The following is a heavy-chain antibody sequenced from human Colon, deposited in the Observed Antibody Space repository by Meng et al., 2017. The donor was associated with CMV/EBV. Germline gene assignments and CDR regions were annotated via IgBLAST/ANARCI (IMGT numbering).Heavy chain of an antibody. J-gene: IGHJ6*02. CDR3: ARIWDDFWSGYRYYFYAVDV. Sequence: GESLKISCATSGFTFSKYWMSWVRQAPGKGLEWVANIKQDGSEKYYVDSVKGRFTISRDNAKNSLYLQMNSLGAEDTAVYYCARIWDDFWSGYRYYFYAVDVWGQGTAVTVSS. CDR1: GFTFSKYW. CDR2: IKQDGSEK. D-gene: IGHD3-3*01. V-gene: IGHV3-7*03.